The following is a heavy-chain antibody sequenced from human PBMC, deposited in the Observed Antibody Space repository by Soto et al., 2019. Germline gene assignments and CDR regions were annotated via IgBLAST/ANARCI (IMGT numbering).Heavy chain of an antibody. CDR1: GLSFRNYA. J-gene: IGHJ4*02. CDR3: VGGSLLH. CDR2: ISHNVSIQ. Sequence: GGSLRLSCAASGLSFRNYAMHWVRQAPGKGLEWVTMISHNVSIQFYADSVKGRFTISRDNSKDTLYLQMNNLTPEDTAVYYCVGGSLLHWGQGSPVTVSS. V-gene: IGHV3-30*04.